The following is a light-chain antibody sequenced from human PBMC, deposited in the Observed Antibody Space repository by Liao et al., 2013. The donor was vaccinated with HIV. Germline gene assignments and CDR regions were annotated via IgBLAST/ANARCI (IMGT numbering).Light chain of an antibody. CDR1: KLGDRY. J-gene: IGLJ2*01. V-gene: IGLV3-1*01. CDR3: QAWDSGTVV. Sequence: SYELTQPPSVSVSPGQTASIACSGDKLGDRYTCWYQQRPGQSPVLVIYQDNKRPSGIPERFSGTGSENTATLTISGTQAMDEADYYCQAWDSGTVVFGGGTKLTVL. CDR2: QDN.